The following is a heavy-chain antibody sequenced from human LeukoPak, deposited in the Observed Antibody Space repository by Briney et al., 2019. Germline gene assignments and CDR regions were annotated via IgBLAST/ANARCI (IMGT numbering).Heavy chain of an antibody. CDR3: ARVGGRWLQFDY. D-gene: IGHD5-24*01. Sequence: PGGSLTLSCAASGFTFSSYEMNWVRQAPGQGLEWVSYISSSGSTVYYADSVKGRFTISRDNAKNSLYLQMNSLRAEDTAVYYCARVGGRWLQFDYWGPGTLVTVSS. V-gene: IGHV3-48*03. CDR2: ISSSGSTV. CDR1: GFTFSSYE. J-gene: IGHJ4*02.